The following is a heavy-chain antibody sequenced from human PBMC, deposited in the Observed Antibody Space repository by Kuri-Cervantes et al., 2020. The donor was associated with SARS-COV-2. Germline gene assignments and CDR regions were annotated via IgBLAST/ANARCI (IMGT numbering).Heavy chain of an antibody. V-gene: IGHV3-21*01. CDR1: GFTFSSYS. J-gene: IGHJ4*02. CDR3: ATVSDYYDSSGYFLDFDY. D-gene: IGHD3-22*01. Sequence: GESLKISCAASGFTFSSYSMNWVRQAPGKGLEWVSSISSSSSYIYYADSVKGRFTISRDNAKNSLYLRMNSLRAEDTAVHYCATVSDYYDSSGYFLDFDYWGQGTLVTVSS. CDR2: ISSSSSYI.